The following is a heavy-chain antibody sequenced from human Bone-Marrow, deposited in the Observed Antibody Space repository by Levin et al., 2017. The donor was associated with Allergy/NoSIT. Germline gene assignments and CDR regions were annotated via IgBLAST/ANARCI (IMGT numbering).Heavy chain of an antibody. CDR2: INHSGST. V-gene: IGHV4-34*01. Sequence: SETLSLTCAVYGGSFSDHYWSWIRQTPGKGLEWIGEINHSGSTNYTPSLKIRVTISVDTSKNQFSLKLNSVTAADTAVYYCARGGYTYGYGYWSQGTLVTVSS. CDR3: ARGGYTYGYGY. J-gene: IGHJ4*02. D-gene: IGHD5-18*01. CDR1: GGSFSDHY.